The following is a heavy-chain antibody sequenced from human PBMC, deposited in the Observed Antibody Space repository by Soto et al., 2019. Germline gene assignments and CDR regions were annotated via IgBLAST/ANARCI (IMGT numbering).Heavy chain of an antibody. CDR3: ARVGSNGGYYGMDV. Sequence: PSETLSLTCTVSGGSISSGDYYWSWIRQPPGKGLEWIGYIYYSGSTYYNPSLKSRVTISVDTSKNQFSLKLSSVTAADTAVYYCARVGSNGGYYGMDVWGQGTMVTVSS. D-gene: IGHD3-10*01. CDR2: IYYSGST. V-gene: IGHV4-30-4*01. CDR1: GGSISSGDYY. J-gene: IGHJ6*02.